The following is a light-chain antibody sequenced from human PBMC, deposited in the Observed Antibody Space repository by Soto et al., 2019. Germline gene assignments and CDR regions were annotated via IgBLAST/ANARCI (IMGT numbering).Light chain of an antibody. CDR3: QQYNSWPRT. CDR1: QKLHNN. CDR2: AVS. J-gene: IGKJ1*01. V-gene: IGKV3-15*01. Sequence: EIMITTSPATLSVSPGERANISCRASQKLHNNLAWYQHKRGQAPRLLIHAVSTRATGIPARVSGSGAETECTLTISSLPPEDFAVYSGQQYNSWPRTFGRGTKVEI.